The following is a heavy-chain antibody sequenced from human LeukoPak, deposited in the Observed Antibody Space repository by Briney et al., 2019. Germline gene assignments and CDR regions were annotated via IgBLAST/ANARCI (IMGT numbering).Heavy chain of an antibody. CDR2: LSWNSGSI. D-gene: IGHD3-10*01. V-gene: IGHV3-9*03. CDR1: GLTYEEYH. J-gene: IGHJ4*02. CDR3: AKEAPYGSGSYYPSYFDY. Sequence: GSSLRLFCAASGLTYEEYHMHWARQAPGKGLEGVTGLSWNSGSIGYADSVKGRFTISRDNAKNSLYLQMNSLRAEDMALYYCAKEAPYGSGSYYPSYFDYWGQGTLVTVSS.